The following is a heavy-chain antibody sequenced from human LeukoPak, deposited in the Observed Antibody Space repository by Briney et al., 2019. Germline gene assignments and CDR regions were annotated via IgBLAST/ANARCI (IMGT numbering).Heavy chain of an antibody. J-gene: IGHJ6*03. CDR2: ISSSSSYI. CDR1: GFTFSSYS. D-gene: IGHD2-21*01. CDR3: AKAAGHNYYYYMDV. V-gene: IGHV3-21*01. Sequence: PGGSLRLSCAASGFTFSSYSMNWVRQAPGKGLEWVSSISSSSSYIYYADSVKGRFTISRDNAKNSLYLQMNSLRAEDTAVYYCAKAAGHNYYYYMDVWGKGTTVTVSS.